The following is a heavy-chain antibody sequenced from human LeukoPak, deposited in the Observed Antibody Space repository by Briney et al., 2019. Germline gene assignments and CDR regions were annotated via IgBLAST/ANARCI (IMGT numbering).Heavy chain of an antibody. CDR1: GFTFSSYE. V-gene: IGHV3-48*01. J-gene: IGHJ4*02. CDR3: ARAFGAFPFDY. CDR2: ISSSSSTI. Sequence: GGSLRLSCAASGFTFSSYEMNWVRQAPGKGLEWVSYISSSSSTIYHADSVKGRFTISRDNAKNSLYLQMNSLRAEDTAVYYCARAFGAFPFDYWGQGTLVTVSS. D-gene: IGHD1-26*01.